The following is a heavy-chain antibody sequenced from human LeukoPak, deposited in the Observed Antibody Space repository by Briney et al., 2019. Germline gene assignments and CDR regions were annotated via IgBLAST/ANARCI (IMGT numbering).Heavy chain of an antibody. CDR2: IYYSGST. CDR1: GGSISSSSYY. V-gene: IGHV4-39*07. CDR3: ARDGRYCSSTSCYTGFDY. Sequence: SETLSLTCTVSGGSISSSSYYWGWIRQPPGKGLEWIGSIYYSGSTYYNPSLKSRVTVSVDTSKNQFSLKLSSVTAADTAVYYCARDGRYCSSTSCYTGFDYWGQGTLVTVSS. D-gene: IGHD2-2*02. J-gene: IGHJ4*02.